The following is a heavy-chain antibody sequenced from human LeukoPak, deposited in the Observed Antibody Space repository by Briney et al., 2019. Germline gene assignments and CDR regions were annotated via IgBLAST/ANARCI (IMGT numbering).Heavy chain of an antibody. CDR2: ISAYNGNT. CDR1: GYTFTNYG. J-gene: IGHJ6*03. Sequence: ASVKVSCKASGYTFTNYGIYWVRQAPEQGLEWMAWISAYNGNTNYAQKLQGRVTVTTDTSTSTAYMELRSLRSDDTAIYYCARAEGVVVAAHIDVWGKGTTVTVSS. CDR3: ARAEGVVVAAHIDV. D-gene: IGHD2-15*01. V-gene: IGHV1-18*01.